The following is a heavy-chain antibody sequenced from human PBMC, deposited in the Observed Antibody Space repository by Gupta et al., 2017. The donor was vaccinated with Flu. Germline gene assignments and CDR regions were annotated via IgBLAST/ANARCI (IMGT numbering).Heavy chain of an antibody. D-gene: IGHD3/OR15-3a*01. J-gene: IGHJ6*02. CDR2: IFQSGRT. Sequence: QVQLQESGPGLVKPSETLSLTCTVFSGSINTYGWSWFRQSPGKGLEWIGYIFQSGRTSYNPSFKSRVSMSIETSKNLFSLIVNSVTAADTAVYYCARDNWQKYGNDVWYYYGLDVWGQGITVTVSS. V-gene: IGHV4-59*01. CDR1: SGSINTYG. CDR3: ARDNWQKYGNDVWYYYGLDV.